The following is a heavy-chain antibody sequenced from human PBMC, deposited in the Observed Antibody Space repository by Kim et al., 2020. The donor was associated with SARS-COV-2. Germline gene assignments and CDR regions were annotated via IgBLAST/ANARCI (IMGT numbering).Heavy chain of an antibody. CDR2: ISSSSSTI. V-gene: IGHV3-11*01. Sequence: GGSLRLSCAASGFTFSDYYMSWIRQAPGKGLEWVSYISSSSSTIYYEDSVKGRFTISSDNAKNSLYLQMYSLRAEDTAVYYCAKGYCSGGSCHYGMDFWGQGTTVTVSS. CDR1: GFTFSDYY. CDR3: AKGYCSGGSCHYGMDF. J-gene: IGHJ6*02. D-gene: IGHD2-15*01.